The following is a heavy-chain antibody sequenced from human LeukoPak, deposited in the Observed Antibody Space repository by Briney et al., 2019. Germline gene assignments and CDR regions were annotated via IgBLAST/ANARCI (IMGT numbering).Heavy chain of an antibody. D-gene: IGHD2-2*02. V-gene: IGHV4-61*02. J-gene: IGHJ4*02. Sequence: SETLSLTCTVSGDSVSSGSYFWSWIRQPAGKGLEWIGRIYTSGSVAYNPSLKRRVTISIDTSKNQFSLKLSSVTATDTAVYYCAMGPAILDYWGQGTLVTVSS. CDR3: AMGPAILDY. CDR2: IYTSGSV. CDR1: GDSVSSGSYF.